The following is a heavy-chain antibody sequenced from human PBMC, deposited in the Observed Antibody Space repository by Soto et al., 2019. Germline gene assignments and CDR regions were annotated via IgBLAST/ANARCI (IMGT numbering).Heavy chain of an antibody. Sequence: PSETLSLTXTVSGAPINSDYWSWVRQSPGKGLEWIGYIYHIGSTDYNPSLKSRVTISIDKSKNQFSLNLRSVTAADTAVYFCARFTYKSGFNWFDPWGQGTQVTVSS. J-gene: IGHJ5*02. CDR1: GAPINSDY. CDR3: ARFTYKSGFNWFDP. D-gene: IGHD5-12*01. CDR2: IYHIGST. V-gene: IGHV4-59*01.